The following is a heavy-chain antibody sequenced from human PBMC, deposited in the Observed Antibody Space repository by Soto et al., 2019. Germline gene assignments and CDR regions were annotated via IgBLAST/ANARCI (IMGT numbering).Heavy chain of an antibody. CDR2: IIPIFGTA. V-gene: IGHV1-69*13. CDR1: GGTFSSYA. CDR3: ASVVELRDYYYYGMDV. D-gene: IGHD1-7*01. Sequence: SVKVSCKASGGTFSSYAISWVRQAPGQGLEWMGRIIPIFGTANYAQKFQGRVTITADESTSTAYMELSSLRSEDTAVYYCASVVELRDYYYYGMDVWGQGTLVTVSS. J-gene: IGHJ6*02.